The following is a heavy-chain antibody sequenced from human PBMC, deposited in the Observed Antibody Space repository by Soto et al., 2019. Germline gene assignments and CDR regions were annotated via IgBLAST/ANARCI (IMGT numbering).Heavy chain of an antibody. CDR1: GASLRSGGHY. V-gene: IGHV4-31*11. CDR3: ARDGGNYYYGLDV. J-gene: IGHJ6*02. CDR2: IYYIGTT. Sequence: PSETLSLTCAVSGASLRSGGHYWTWIRQRPGKALEWIGYIYYIGTTNYNPSPKGRVTISVDTSKNQLSLTLTSVTVADTAVYYCARDGGNYYYGLDVWGQGTAVTVSS. D-gene: IGHD3-16*01.